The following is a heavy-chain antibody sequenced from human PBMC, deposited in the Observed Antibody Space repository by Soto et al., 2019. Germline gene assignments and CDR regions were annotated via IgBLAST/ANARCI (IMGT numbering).Heavy chain of an antibody. J-gene: IGHJ5*02. CDR2: ISSSSSYI. CDR3: ARDHPDIVVVPAARGNWFDP. D-gene: IGHD2-2*01. CDR1: GFTFSSYS. V-gene: IGHV3-21*01. Sequence: SLRLSCAASGFTFSSYSMNWVRQAPGKGLEWVSSISSSSSYIYYADSVKGRFTISRDNAKNSLYLQMNSLRAEDTAVYYCARDHPDIVVVPAARGNWFDPWGQGTLVTVSS.